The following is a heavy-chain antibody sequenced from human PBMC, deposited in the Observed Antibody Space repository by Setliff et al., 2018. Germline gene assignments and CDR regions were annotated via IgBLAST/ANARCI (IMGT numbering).Heavy chain of an antibody. CDR2: INTNTGNP. CDR3: ARVATRDGYGDQYYFDY. D-gene: IGHD4-17*01. Sequence: ASVKVSCKASGCTFTSYAMNWVRQAPGQGLEWMGWINTNTGNPTYAQGFTGRFVFSLDTSVSTAYLQISSLKAEDTAVYYCARVATRDGYGDQYYFDYWGQGTLVTVSS. J-gene: IGHJ4*02. V-gene: IGHV7-4-1*02. CDR1: GCTFTSYA.